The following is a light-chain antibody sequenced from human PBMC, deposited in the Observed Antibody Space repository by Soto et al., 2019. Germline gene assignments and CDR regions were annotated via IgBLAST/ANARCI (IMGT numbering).Light chain of an antibody. CDR3: QTWGTGIRV. CDR2: LNSDGSH. J-gene: IGLJ2*01. CDR1: SGHSTYA. V-gene: IGLV4-69*01. Sequence: QAVLTQSPSASASLGASVKLTCTLSSGHSTYAIAWHQQQPGKGPRYLMKLNSDGSHSKGDGIPDRFSGSSSGPERYLTISSLQSEDEADYYCQTWGTGIRVFGGGTKLTVL.